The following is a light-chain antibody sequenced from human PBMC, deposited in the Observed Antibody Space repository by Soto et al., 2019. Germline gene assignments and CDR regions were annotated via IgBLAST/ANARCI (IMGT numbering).Light chain of an antibody. CDR3: QPYNSYSRT. CDR2: KAS. CDR1: QSIDSW. V-gene: IGKV1-5*03. Sequence: DIQMTQSPSTLSASVGDRVTITCRASQSIDSWLAWYQHKPGKAPKLLIFKASTLETGVPSRFSGSGSETEFTLTISSLQPDESATYSCQPYNSYSRTFGQGTKVDIK. J-gene: IGKJ1*01.